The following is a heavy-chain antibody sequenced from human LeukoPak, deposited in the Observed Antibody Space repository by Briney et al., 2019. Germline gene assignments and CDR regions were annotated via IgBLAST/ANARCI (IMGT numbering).Heavy chain of an antibody. V-gene: IGHV1-2*02. CDR1: GYTFTGYY. D-gene: IGHD4-17*01. CDR2: INPNSGGT. Sequence: ASVKVSCKASGYTFTGYYMHWVRQAPGQGLEWRGWINPNSGGTNYAQKFQGRVTMTRDTSISTAYMELSRLRSDDTAVYYCAGGSLVTTKYYYYYMDAWGKGTTVTVSS. J-gene: IGHJ6*03. CDR3: AGGSLVTTKYYYYYMDA.